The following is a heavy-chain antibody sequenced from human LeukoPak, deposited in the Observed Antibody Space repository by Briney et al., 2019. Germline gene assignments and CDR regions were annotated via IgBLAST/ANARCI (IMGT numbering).Heavy chain of an antibody. D-gene: IGHD6-13*01. CDR3: AKDPRRYSRTGGYFDY. J-gene: IGHJ4*02. V-gene: IGHV3-30*18. CDR1: EFTISNYV. CDR2: ISYDGSNK. Sequence: GRSLRLSCAASEFTISNYVMHWVRQAPGKGLEWVVVISYDGSNKYYADSVKGRCTISRDNSKNTLYLQMNSLRAEDTAVYYCAKDPRRYSRTGGYFDYWGQGTLVTVSS.